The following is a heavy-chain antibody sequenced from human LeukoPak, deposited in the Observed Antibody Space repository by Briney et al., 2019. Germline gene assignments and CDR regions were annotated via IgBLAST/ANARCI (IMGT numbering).Heavy chain of an antibody. Sequence: PGGSLRLSCAASGFTFSSYAMSWVRQAPGKGLEWVSAISGSGGSTYYADSVKGQFTISRDNSKNTLYLQMNSLRAEDTAVYYCAKDGLRYFDWLHNWGQGTLVTVSS. CDR2: ISGSGGST. V-gene: IGHV3-23*01. CDR1: GFTFSSYA. CDR3: AKDGLRYFDWLHN. J-gene: IGHJ4*02. D-gene: IGHD3-9*01.